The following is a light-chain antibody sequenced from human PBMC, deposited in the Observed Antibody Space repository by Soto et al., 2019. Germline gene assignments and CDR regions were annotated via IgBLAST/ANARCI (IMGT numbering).Light chain of an antibody. CDR3: QQRSNWWT. V-gene: IGKV3-11*01. J-gene: IGKJ1*01. CDR1: QSVSRY. CDR2: DAY. Sequence: IVLTQSPATLSLSPGERATIPCRASQSVSRYLAWYQQKPGQAPGVLIYDAYNRATGIPARFSGSGSGTDFTLTISSLEPEDFAVYYCQQRSNWWTFGQGTKV.